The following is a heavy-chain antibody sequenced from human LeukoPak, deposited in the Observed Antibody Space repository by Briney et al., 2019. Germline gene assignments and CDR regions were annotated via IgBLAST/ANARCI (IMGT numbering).Heavy chain of an antibody. CDR1: GFTFSSYW. V-gene: IGHV3-7*01. CDR2: IKQDGSEK. J-gene: IGHJ4*02. D-gene: IGHD5-24*01. CDR3: ARGGDGYTFVLDS. Sequence: GGSLRLSCAASGFTFSSYWMYWVRQAPGKGLEWVANIKQDGSEKHYVDSVQGRFTISRDNAKNSLSLHMNSLRAEDTAVFYCARGGDGYTFVLDSWGQGTLVTVSS.